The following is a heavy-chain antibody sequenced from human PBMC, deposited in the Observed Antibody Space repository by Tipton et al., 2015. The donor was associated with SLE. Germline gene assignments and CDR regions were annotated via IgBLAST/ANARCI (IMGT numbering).Heavy chain of an antibody. CDR2: INHSGST. Sequence: TLSLTCAVYGGSFSGYYWSWIRQPPGKGLEWIGEINHSGSTNYNPSLKSRVTISVDTSKNQFSLKLSSVTAADTAVYYCARENGGNFGTYYFDYWGQGTLVTVYS. CDR1: GGSFSGYY. CDR3: ARENGGNFGTYYFDY. D-gene: IGHD4-23*01. V-gene: IGHV4-34*01. J-gene: IGHJ4*02.